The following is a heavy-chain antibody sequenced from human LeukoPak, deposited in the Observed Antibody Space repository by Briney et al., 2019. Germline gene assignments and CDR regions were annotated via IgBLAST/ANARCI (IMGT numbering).Heavy chain of an antibody. D-gene: IGHD3-9*01. CDR2: IYTSGST. CDR3: ARGIPVLHDILTGYYLPNYFDY. V-gene: IGHV4-61*02. Sequence: SETLSLTCTVSGGSISSGSYYWSWIRQPAGKGLEWIGLIYTSGSTNYNPSLKSRVTISVDTSKNQFSLKLSSVTAADTAVYYCARGIPVLHDILTGYYLPNYFDYWGQGTLVTVSS. J-gene: IGHJ4*02. CDR1: GGSISSGSYY.